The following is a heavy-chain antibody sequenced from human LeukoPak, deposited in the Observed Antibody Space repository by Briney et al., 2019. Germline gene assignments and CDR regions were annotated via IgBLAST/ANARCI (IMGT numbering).Heavy chain of an antibody. D-gene: IGHD6-6*01. CDR3: ARDRGIAARSGEGY. V-gene: IGHV1-18*01. Sequence: ASVKVSCKASGYTFTSYDINWVRQAPGQGLEWMGWISAYNGNTNYAQKLQGRVTMTTDTSTSTAYMELRSLRSDDTAVYYCARDRGIAARSGEGYWGQGTLVTVSS. J-gene: IGHJ4*02. CDR1: GYTFTSYD. CDR2: ISAYNGNT.